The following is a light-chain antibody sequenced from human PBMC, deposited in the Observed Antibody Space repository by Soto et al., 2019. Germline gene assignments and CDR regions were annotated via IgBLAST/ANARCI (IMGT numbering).Light chain of an antibody. CDR2: GAS. CDR1: QSVRSSH. CDR3: QQYSSSPAT. Sequence: EIVLTQSPGTLSLSPGERATLSCRASQSVRSSHLAWYQQKPGQAPRLLIYGASSRATGIPDRFSGSGSGTDFSLTMSRLEPEDFAVYSCQQYSSSPATFGQGTKVEI. V-gene: IGKV3-20*01. J-gene: IGKJ1*01.